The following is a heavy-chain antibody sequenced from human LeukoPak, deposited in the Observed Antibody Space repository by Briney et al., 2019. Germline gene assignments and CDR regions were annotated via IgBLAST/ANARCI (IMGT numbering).Heavy chain of an antibody. Sequence: GASVKVSCKASGYIFTGYYIHWVQQAPGQGLEWMGWINPDSGGTFYAQKFQGRVTMTRDTSIGTAYMELSRLRSDDTAAYYCTRGTSGTYPVYYEMHVWGQGTTVTVSS. D-gene: IGHD3-10*01. CDR3: TRGTSGTYPVYYEMHV. J-gene: IGHJ6*02. CDR2: INPDSGGT. CDR1: GYIFTGYY. V-gene: IGHV1-2*02.